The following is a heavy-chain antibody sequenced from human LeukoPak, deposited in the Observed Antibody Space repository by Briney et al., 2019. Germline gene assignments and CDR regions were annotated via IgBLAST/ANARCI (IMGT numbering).Heavy chain of an antibody. J-gene: IGHJ3*02. CDR3: ARARSYYYDSSGPRDAFDI. Sequence: ASVKVSCKASGYTFTSYGISWVRQAPGQGLEWMGWISAYNGNTNYAQKLQGRVTMTTDTSTSTAYMELRSLRSDDTAVYYCARARSYYYDSSGPRDAFDIWGQGTMVTVSS. V-gene: IGHV1-18*01. CDR1: GYTFTSYG. CDR2: ISAYNGNT. D-gene: IGHD3-22*01.